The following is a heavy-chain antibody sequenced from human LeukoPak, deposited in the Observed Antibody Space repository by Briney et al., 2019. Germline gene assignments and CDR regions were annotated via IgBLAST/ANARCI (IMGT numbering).Heavy chain of an antibody. V-gene: IGHV3-23*01. CDR3: AKGRVSFDY. CDR1: GFTFTTYA. J-gene: IGHJ4*02. D-gene: IGHD3-10*01. CDR2: ISVSGDST. Sequence: GGSLRLSCAASGFTFTTYAMGRVRQAPGKGLEWVSSISVSGDSTYYADSVRGRFTISRDNSKNTLYLQMNSLRAEDTAVYYCAKGRVSFDYWGQGTLVTVSS.